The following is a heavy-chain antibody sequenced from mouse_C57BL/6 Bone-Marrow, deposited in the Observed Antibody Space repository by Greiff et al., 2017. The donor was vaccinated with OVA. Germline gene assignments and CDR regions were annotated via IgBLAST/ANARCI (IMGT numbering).Heavy chain of an antibody. CDR1: GYTFTSYW. J-gene: IGHJ1*03. Sequence: QVQLKQPGAELVMPGASVKLSCKASGYTFTSYWMHWVKQRPGQGLEWIGEIDPSDSYTNYNQKFKGKSTLTVDKSSSTAYMQLSSLTSEDSAVYYCATGVVATEYFDVWGTGTTVTVSS. CDR2: IDPSDSYT. D-gene: IGHD1-1*01. CDR3: ATGVVATEYFDV. V-gene: IGHV1-69*01.